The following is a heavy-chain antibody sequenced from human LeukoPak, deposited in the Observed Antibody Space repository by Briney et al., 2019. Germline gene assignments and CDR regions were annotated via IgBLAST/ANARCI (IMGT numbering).Heavy chain of an antibody. J-gene: IGHJ6*02. V-gene: IGHV1-46*01. CDR1: RYTFTSYY. Sequence: GASVKVSCKPSRYTFTSYYMHWVRQAPGQGLEWMGIINPSGGSTSYAQKFQGRVTMTRDTSTSTVYMELSSLRSEDTAVYYCADLEDYYYGMDVWGQGTTVTVSS. CDR3: ADLEDYYYGMDV. CDR2: INPSGGST.